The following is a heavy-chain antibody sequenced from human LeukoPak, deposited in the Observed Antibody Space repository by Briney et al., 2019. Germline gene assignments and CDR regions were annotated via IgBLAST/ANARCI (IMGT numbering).Heavy chain of an antibody. D-gene: IGHD2-2*02. Sequence: SQTLSLTCAISGDSVSSNSAAWNWFRQSPSRGLEWLGRTYYRSKWYNDYAVSVKSRITINPDTSKNQFSLQLNSVTPEDTAVYYCAREDIVVVPAAIGGYYYYYGMDVWGQGTTVTVSS. CDR1: GDSVSSNSAA. V-gene: IGHV6-1*01. J-gene: IGHJ6*02. CDR3: AREDIVVVPAAIGGYYYYYGMDV. CDR2: TYYRSKWYN.